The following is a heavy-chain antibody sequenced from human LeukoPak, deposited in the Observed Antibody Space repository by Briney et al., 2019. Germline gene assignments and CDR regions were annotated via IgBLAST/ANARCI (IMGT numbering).Heavy chain of an antibody. Sequence: GGTLRLFCAASGFTVSSNYMSWVRQAPGKGLEWVSVIYSGGSTNYADSVKGRFTISRDNSKNTLYLQMNSLRAEDTAVYYCAREDHLGRYYYYGMDVWGQGTTVTVSS. CDR1: GFTVSSNY. J-gene: IGHJ6*02. CDR3: AREDHLGRYYYYGMDV. CDR2: IYSGGST. V-gene: IGHV3-66*01.